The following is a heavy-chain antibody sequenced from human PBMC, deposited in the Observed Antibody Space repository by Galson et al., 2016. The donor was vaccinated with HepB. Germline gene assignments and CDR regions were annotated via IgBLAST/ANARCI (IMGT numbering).Heavy chain of an antibody. Sequence: SLRLSCAVSGFPFSSHAMSWVRQAPGEGLEWVSIVRTNNIRSGFKTSYADPAQGRFTVSRDDSKTALYLQMNSLRVADTAVYYWAGPYCGGGSCYPRPYYFDFWGHGILVTVSP. J-gene: IGHJ4*01. V-gene: IGHV3-23*01. CDR1: GFPFSSHA. CDR2: VRTNNIRSGFKT. D-gene: IGHD2-15*01. CDR3: AGPYCGGGSCYPRPYYFDF.